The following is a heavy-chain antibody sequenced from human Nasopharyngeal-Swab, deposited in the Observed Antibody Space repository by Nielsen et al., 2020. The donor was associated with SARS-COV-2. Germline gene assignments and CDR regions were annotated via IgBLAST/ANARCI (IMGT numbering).Heavy chain of an antibody. Sequence: GGSLRLSCAASGFTFSSYSMNWVRQAPGKGLEWVSYISSSSSTIYYADSVKGRFTISRDNSKNTLYLQMNSLRAEDTAVYYCASLNRNAFDIWGQGTMVTVSS. J-gene: IGHJ3*02. D-gene: IGHD2/OR15-2a*01. CDR1: GFTFSSYS. CDR2: ISSSSSTI. CDR3: ASLNRNAFDI. V-gene: IGHV3-48*01.